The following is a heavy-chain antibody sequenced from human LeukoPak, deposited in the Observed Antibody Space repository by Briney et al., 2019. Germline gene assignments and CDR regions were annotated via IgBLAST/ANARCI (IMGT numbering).Heavy chain of an antibody. D-gene: IGHD2-2*02. CDR3: PKHLSMGVPAAIYPPPSYYYYGMDV. CDR1: GFNFSSYA. J-gene: IGHJ6*02. CDR2: ISGSGGST. Sequence: WGSLRLPCAASGFNFSSYAKSWVRQAPGKGPEWVSAISGSGGSTYYADSGKGRFTISRDNSKYPLYLQKNRLRADDTPVYYRPKHLSMGVPAAIYPPPSYYYYGMDVWGQGTTVTVSS. V-gene: IGHV3-23*01.